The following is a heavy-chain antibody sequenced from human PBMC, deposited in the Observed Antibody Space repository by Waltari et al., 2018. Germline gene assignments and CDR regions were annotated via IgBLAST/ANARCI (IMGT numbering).Heavy chain of an antibody. J-gene: IGHJ4*02. CDR2: ISYDGSNK. CDR1: GFTFSSYA. Sequence: QVQLVESGGGVVQPGRSLRLSCAASGFTFSSYAMPWVRQAPGKGLEWVAVISYDGSNKYYADSVKGRFTISRDNSKNTLYLQMNSLRAEDTAVYYCARDQGGRVFDYWGQGTLVTVSS. V-gene: IGHV3-30-3*01. D-gene: IGHD2-15*01. CDR3: ARDQGGRVFDY.